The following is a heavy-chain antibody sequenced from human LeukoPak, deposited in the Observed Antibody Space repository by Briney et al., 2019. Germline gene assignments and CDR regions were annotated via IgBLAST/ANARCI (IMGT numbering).Heavy chain of an antibody. CDR3: AKDPIAVAGNNWFDP. CDR2: ISGSGGST. Sequence: GGSLRLPCAASGFTFSSYAMSWVRQAPGKGLEWVSAISGSGGSTYYADSVKGRFTISRDNSKNTLYLQMNSLRAEDTAVYYCAKDPIAVAGNNWFDPWGQGTLVTVSS. CDR1: GFTFSSYA. V-gene: IGHV3-23*01. D-gene: IGHD6-19*01. J-gene: IGHJ5*02.